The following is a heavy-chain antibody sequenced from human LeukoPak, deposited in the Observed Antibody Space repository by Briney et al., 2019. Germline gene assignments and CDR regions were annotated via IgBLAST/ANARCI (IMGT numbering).Heavy chain of an antibody. J-gene: IGHJ3*02. D-gene: IGHD2-21*02. Sequence: TETLSLTCTVSGGSISSYYWSWIRQPPGKGLEWIGYVYYNGSTNYNPSLKSRVAISVDTSKNQFSLKLSSVTAADTAVYYCARDRPESAYCGGDCYSGAFDIWGQGTMVTVSS. V-gene: IGHV4-59*12. CDR1: GGSISSYY. CDR2: VYYNGST. CDR3: ARDRPESAYCGGDCYSGAFDI.